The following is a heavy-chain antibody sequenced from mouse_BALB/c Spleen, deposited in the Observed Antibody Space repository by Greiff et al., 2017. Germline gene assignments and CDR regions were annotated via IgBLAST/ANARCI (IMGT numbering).Heavy chain of an antibody. Sequence: EVQGVESGGGLVQPGGSLKLSCAASGFTFSSYTMSWVRQTPEKRLEWVAYISNGGGSTYYPDTVKGRFTISRDNAKNTLYLQMSSLKSEDTAMYYCARGTGAMDYWGQGTSVTVSS. CDR2: ISNGGGST. V-gene: IGHV5-12-2*01. J-gene: IGHJ4*01. CDR3: ARGTGAMDY. D-gene: IGHD3-3*01. CDR1: GFTFSSYT.